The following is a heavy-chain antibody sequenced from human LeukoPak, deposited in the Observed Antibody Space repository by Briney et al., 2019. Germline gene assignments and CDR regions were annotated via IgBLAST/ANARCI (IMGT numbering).Heavy chain of an antibody. CDR2: IYNSGST. Sequence: SETLSLTCTVSGYSISSGYYWGWIRQSPGKGLEWIGSIYNSGSTYYKPSLKSRVTISVDTSKNQFSLKLSSVTAADTAVYYCARGGYYGSGNDFRFDPWGQGTLVTVSS. D-gene: IGHD3-10*01. CDR1: GYSISSGYY. V-gene: IGHV4-38-2*02. J-gene: IGHJ5*02. CDR3: ARGGYYGSGNDFRFDP.